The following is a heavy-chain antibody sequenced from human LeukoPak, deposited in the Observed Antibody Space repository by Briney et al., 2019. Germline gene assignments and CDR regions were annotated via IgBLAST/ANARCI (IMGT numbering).Heavy chain of an antibody. Sequence: GGSLRLSCAASGFSFSSYWMSWVRQAPRKGLEWVASIKPDGSEKQYVDSVKGRFTNSRDNAKNSLYLQMNSLRAEDTAMYYCARGPSGYHNTGGQGTLVTVSS. V-gene: IGHV3-7*01. CDR2: IKPDGSEK. CDR1: GFSFSSYW. J-gene: IGHJ4*02. D-gene: IGHD5-12*01. CDR3: ARGPSGYHNT.